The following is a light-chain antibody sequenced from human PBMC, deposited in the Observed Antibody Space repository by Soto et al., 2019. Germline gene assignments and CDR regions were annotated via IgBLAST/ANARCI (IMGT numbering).Light chain of an antibody. J-gene: IGKJ5*01. CDR2: GAS. Sequence: EIVMTQSPATLSVSPGERATLSCRASQSVSTNLAWYQQKPGQAPRLLIYGASTRATGIPAWFSGSGSGTEFTLTISSLQSEDFAVYYCQQYNNWPSITCGQGTRLEIK. V-gene: IGKV3-15*01. CDR1: QSVSTN. CDR3: QQYNNWPSIT.